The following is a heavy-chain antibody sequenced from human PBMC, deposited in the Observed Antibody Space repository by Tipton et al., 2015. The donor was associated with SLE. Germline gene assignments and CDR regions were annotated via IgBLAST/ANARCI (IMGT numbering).Heavy chain of an antibody. D-gene: IGHD6-13*01. CDR1: GFTVSSNY. J-gene: IGHJ4*02. V-gene: IGHV3-66*02. Sequence: SLRLSCAASGFTVSSNYMSWVRQAPGKGLEWVSVIYSGGSTYYADSVKGRFTISRDNSKNTLYLQMNSLRAEDTAVYYCARDRGSSWFFFDYWGQGTLVTFSS. CDR2: IYSGGST. CDR3: ARDRGSSWFFFDY.